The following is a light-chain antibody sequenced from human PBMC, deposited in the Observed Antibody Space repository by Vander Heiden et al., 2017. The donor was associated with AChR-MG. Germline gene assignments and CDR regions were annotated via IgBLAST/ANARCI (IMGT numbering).Light chain of an antibody. CDR3: QQYNNWPPVT. V-gene: IGKV3-15*01. CDR2: GAS. Sequence: EVVTTQSPATLSVSPGERATLSCRASQSVSRNLAWYQQKPGQAPRLLIYGASTRATGIPARFSGSRSGTEFTLTISSLQSEDFAVYYCQQYNNWPPVTFGQGTKVEIK. CDR1: QSVSRN. J-gene: IGKJ1*01.